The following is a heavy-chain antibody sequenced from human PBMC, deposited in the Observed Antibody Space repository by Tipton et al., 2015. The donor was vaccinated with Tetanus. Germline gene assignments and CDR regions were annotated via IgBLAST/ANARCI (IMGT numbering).Heavy chain of an antibody. CDR3: ARTPDYYYGMDV. V-gene: IGHV4-4*01. Sequence: TLSLTCDVSGGPVSSSNWWSWVRQAPGKGLEWIGEIYYSGTTNYNPSLKSRVTISTDKSKNQVSRRLNSVTAADTAVYFCARTPDYYYGMDVWGQGTTVTVSS. J-gene: IGHJ6*02. CDR1: GGPVSSSNW. CDR2: IYYSGTT.